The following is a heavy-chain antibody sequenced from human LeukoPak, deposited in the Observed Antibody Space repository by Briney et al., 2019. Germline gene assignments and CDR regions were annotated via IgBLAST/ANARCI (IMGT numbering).Heavy chain of an antibody. CDR2: IYYTGST. V-gene: IGHV4-59*01. J-gene: IGHJ6*02. Sequence: SETLSLTCTVSGDSMKSYYWTWIRQSPGEGLEWIWSIYYTGSTNYNPSLKSRVTISVDTSKNQFSLKLSSVTAADTAVYYCAKEREYCSSGSCHYDLDVWGQGTTVTVSS. D-gene: IGHD2-15*01. CDR1: GDSMKSYY. CDR3: AKEREYCSSGSCHYDLDV.